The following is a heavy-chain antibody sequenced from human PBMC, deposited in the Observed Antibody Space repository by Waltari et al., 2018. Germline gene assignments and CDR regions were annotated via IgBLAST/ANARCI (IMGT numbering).Heavy chain of an antibody. V-gene: IGHV4-39*01. CDR3: ATYIGASVGTAAFDV. CDR2: MSYRGAT. CDR1: GVSLTITTHY. D-gene: IGHD1-1*01. J-gene: IGHJ3*01. Sequence: QLPLQESGPGLVKPPETLSLTCSVSGVSLTITTHYWGWIRQPPGQGLEWIGTMSYRGATYSSPSLKSRVTISRDTSKNQLSLKLGSVTAADTAIYYCATYIGASVGTAAFDVWGQGTMVSVSS.